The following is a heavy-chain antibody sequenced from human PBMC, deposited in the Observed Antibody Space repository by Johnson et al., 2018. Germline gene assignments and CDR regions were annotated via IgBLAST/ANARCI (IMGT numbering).Heavy chain of an antibody. CDR3: ASGYYYYGMDV. V-gene: IGHV3-48*04. Sequence: VQLVQSGGGLVQPGGSLRLSCAASGFTFSSYSMNWVRQAPGKGLEWVSYISSSSSTIYYADSVKGRFTISRDNAKNSLYLQMNSLRAEDTAVYYCASGYYYYGMDVWGQWTTVTVSS. J-gene: IGHJ6*02. CDR1: GFTFSSYS. CDR2: ISSSSSTI.